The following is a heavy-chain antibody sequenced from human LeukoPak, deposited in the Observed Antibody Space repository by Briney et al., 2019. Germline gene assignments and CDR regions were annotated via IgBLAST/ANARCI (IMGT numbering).Heavy chain of an antibody. CDR3: SRSGAGRDYLDS. V-gene: IGHV4-39*07. Sequence: SETLSLTCTVSGGSISSSSYYWGWIRQPPGKGLEWIGSIYYSGSTYYNPSLKSRVTISVDTSKNQFSLKLSSVTAADTAVYYCSRSGAGRDYLDSWGQGTLVTVSS. CDR1: GGSISSSSYY. J-gene: IGHJ4*02. D-gene: IGHD3-10*01. CDR2: IYYSGST.